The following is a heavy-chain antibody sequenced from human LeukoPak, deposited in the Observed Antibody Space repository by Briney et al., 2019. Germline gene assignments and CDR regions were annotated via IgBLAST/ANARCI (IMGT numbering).Heavy chain of an antibody. V-gene: IGHV3-30-3*01. D-gene: IGHD5-12*01. J-gene: IGHJ4*02. Sequence: GGSLRLSCAASGFTFSSYAMYWVRQAPGKGLEWVAVISYDGSNKYYADSVKGRFTISRDNSKNTLYLQMNSLRAEDTAVYYCARNHIVATMYDYWGQGTLVTVSS. CDR1: GFTFSSYA. CDR3: ARNHIVATMYDY. CDR2: ISYDGSNK.